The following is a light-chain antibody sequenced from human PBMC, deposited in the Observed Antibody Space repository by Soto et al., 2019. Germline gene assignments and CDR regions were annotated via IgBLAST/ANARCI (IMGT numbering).Light chain of an antibody. V-gene: IGKV1-5*03. CDR2: KAS. CDR1: QSISSW. J-gene: IGKJ4*01. Sequence: DIQMTQSPSTLSASVGDRVTITCRASQSISSWLAWYQQKPGKAPKLLIYKASSLERGVPSRLSCSGSGTEFPLSISSLQPYDFATYYLQAYTRYPLTFGVGTKVEIK. CDR3: QAYTRYPLT.